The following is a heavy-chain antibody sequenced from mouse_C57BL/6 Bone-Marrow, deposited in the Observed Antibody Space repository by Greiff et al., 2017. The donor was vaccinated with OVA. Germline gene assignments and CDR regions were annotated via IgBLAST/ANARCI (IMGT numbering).Heavy chain of an antibody. J-gene: IGHJ1*03. Sequence: EVNLVESGGGLVQSGRSLRLSCATSGFTFSDFYMEWVRQAPGKGLEWIAASRNKANDYTTEYSASVKGRFIVSRDTTQSILYLQMNALRAEDTAMDDCARGPLGNSHWYYEVWGTGTTVTVSS. CDR1: GFTFSDFY. V-gene: IGHV7-1*01. D-gene: IGHD1-1*01. CDR3: ARGPLGNSHWYYEV. CDR2: SRNKANDYTT.